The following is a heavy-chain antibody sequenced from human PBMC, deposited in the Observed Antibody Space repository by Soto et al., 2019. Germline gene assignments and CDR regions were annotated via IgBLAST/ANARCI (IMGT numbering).Heavy chain of an antibody. CDR1: GYTFTSYG. CDR3: ARPSSIAAAGTFGY. Sequence: GASVKVSCKASGYTFTSYGISWVRQAPGQGLEWMGWISAYNGNTNYAQKLQGRVTMTTDTSTSTAYMELRSLRSDDTAVYYCARPSSIAAAGTFGYWGQGTLVTVSS. D-gene: IGHD6-13*01. V-gene: IGHV1-18*01. J-gene: IGHJ4*02. CDR2: ISAYNGNT.